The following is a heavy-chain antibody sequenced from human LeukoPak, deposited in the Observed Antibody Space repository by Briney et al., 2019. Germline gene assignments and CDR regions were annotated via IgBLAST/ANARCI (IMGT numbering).Heavy chain of an antibody. CDR2: IYYSGST. CDR3: ARDVADCSSTSCYSHYYYIDV. V-gene: IGHV4-59*01. D-gene: IGHD2-2*01. CDR1: GGSISSYY. J-gene: IGHJ6*03. Sequence: PSETLSLTCTVSGGSISSYYWSWIRQPPGKGLEWIGYIYYSGSTNYNPSLKSRVTTSVDTSKNQFSLKLSSVTAADTAVYYCARDVADCSSTSCYSHYYYIDVWGKGTTVTVSS.